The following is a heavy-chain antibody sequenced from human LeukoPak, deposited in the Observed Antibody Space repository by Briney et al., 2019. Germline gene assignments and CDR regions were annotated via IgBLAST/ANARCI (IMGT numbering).Heavy chain of an antibody. CDR2: ISGSGGST. V-gene: IGHV3-23*01. Sequence: PGGSLRLSCAASGFTFSSYAMSWVRQAPGKGLGWVSAISGSGGSTYYADSVKGRFTISRDNSKNTLYLQMNSLRAEDTAVYYCAKSFHSGSYGYYYGMDVWGQGTTVTVSS. D-gene: IGHD3-10*01. J-gene: IGHJ6*02. CDR3: AKSFHSGSYGYYYGMDV. CDR1: GFTFSSYA.